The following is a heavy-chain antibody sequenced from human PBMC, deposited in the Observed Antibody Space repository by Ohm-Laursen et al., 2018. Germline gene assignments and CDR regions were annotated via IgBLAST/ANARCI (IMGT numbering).Heavy chain of an antibody. D-gene: IGHD2-21*01. V-gene: IGHV4-31*01. CDR1: GGSISSGGYY. CDR3: AREPVGDVVFDI. CDR2: IYYSGST. J-gene: IGHJ3*02. Sequence: LSLTCTVSGGSISSGGYYWSWIRQHPGKGLEWIGYIYYSGSTYYNPSLKSLVIISIDMSKNQFSLKLSSVTAADTAVYYCAREPVGDVVFDIWGQGTTVTVSS.